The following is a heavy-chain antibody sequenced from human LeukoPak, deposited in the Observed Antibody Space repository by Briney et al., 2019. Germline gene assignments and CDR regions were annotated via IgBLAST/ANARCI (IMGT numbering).Heavy chain of an antibody. Sequence: GGSLRLSCAASGFTFSNSWMSWVRQAPGKGLEWVAVIWYDGSKKYYADSVKGRFTISRDNSKNTPYLQMNSLRAEDTAVHYCARLSGSFLDYWGQGTLVTVSS. D-gene: IGHD1-26*01. CDR3: ARLSGSFLDY. CDR1: GFTFSNSW. V-gene: IGHV3-33*08. J-gene: IGHJ4*02. CDR2: IWYDGSKK.